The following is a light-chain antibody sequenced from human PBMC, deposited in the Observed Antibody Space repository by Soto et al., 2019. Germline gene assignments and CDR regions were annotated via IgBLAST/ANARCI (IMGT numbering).Light chain of an antibody. CDR1: QNIRSR. J-gene: IGKJ5*01. CDR3: QQSYSTWIT. CDR2: DAY. Sequence: DFQMTQSPSTLSASVGDRVTITCRASQNIRSRLAWFQQKPGKAHKLLIYDAYSLESGVQQRFSGSGSGTDFTLTIRSLQPEDFATYYCQQSYSTWITFGQGTRLEIK. V-gene: IGKV1-5*01.